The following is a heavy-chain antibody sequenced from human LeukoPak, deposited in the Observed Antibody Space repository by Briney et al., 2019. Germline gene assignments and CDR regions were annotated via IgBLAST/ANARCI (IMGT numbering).Heavy chain of an antibody. CDR2: ISSRGSYR. J-gene: IGHJ4*02. CDR1: GFIFSNHS. Sequence: GGSLRLSCVVSGFIFSNHSMTWVRQAPGRGLEWVSSISSRGSYRFYADSVKGRFTISRDNSKNTLFLQMNSLRAEDTAVYYCARGGPDKRFDYWGQGALVTVSS. CDR3: ARGGPDKRFDY. D-gene: IGHD3-16*01. V-gene: IGHV3-21*01.